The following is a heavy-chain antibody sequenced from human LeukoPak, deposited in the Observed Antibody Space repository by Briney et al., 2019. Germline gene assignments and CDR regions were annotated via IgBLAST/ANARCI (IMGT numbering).Heavy chain of an antibody. J-gene: IGHJ4*02. CDR1: GGTFSSYA. D-gene: IGHD6-19*01. CDR3: ARTPSGIAVAEDY. Sequence: ASVKVSCEASGGTFSSYAISWVRQAPGQGLEWMGRIIPIFGTANYAQKFQGRVTITTDESTSTAYMELSSLRSEDTAVYYCARTPSGIAVAEDYWGQGTLVTVSS. V-gene: IGHV1-69*05. CDR2: IIPIFGTA.